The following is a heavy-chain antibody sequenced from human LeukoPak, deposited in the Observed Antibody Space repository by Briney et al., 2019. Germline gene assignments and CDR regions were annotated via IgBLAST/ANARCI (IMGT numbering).Heavy chain of an antibody. CDR3: ARVVTSGSYCFPPIEYFQH. CDR1: GFTFSSYW. Sequence: GGSLRLSCAASGFTFSSYWMSWVRQAPGKGLEWVANIKQDGSEKYYVDSVKGRFTISRDNAKNSLYLQMNSLRAEDTAVYYCARVVTSGSYCFPPIEYFQHWGQGTLVTVSS. V-gene: IGHV3-7*01. J-gene: IGHJ1*01. D-gene: IGHD1-26*01. CDR2: IKQDGSEK.